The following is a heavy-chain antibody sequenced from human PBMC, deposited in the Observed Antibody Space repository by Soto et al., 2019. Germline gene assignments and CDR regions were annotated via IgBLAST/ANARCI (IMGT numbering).Heavy chain of an antibody. CDR3: VREESIIIPVESDF. CDR2: ISKSDYT. Sequence: VGSLILSCTVSGFAFNNYGINWVRQAPGKGLEWVSSISKSDYTYYSDSVKGRFTISRDNAKNSVSLQMKTLRVEDTAVYYCVREESIIIPVESDFWGQGTLGNV. D-gene: IGHD3-16*02. CDR1: GFAFNNYG. V-gene: IGHV3-21*01. J-gene: IGHJ4*02.